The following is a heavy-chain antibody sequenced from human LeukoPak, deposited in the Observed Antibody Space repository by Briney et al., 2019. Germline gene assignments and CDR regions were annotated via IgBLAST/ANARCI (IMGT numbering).Heavy chain of an antibody. CDR1: GGSISSYY. J-gene: IGHJ6*02. D-gene: IGHD3-3*01. CDR3: ARVDYDFWSGYFPAHPSYGMDV. Sequence: SETLSLTCTVSGGSISSYYWSWIRQPPGKGLEWIGYIYYSGSTNYNPSLKSRVTISVDTSKNQFSLKLSSVTAADTAVYYCARVDYDFWSGYFPAHPSYGMDVWGQGTMVTVSS. CDR2: IYYSGST. V-gene: IGHV4-59*01.